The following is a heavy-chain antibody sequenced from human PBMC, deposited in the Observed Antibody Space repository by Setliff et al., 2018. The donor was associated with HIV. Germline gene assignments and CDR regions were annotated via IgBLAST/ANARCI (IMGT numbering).Heavy chain of an antibody. J-gene: IGHJ3*02. CDR3: ARDRGGEQHWNAFDI. CDR1: GFTFSSYG. D-gene: IGHD3-16*01. Sequence: PGGSLRLSCAASGFTFSSYGMHWVRQAPGKGLEWVALIWYDGSNKDYADSVKGRFTISRDNSKNTLYLQMNSLRGEDTAVYYCARDRGGEQHWNAFDIWGQGTMVTVSS. CDR2: IWYDGSNK. V-gene: IGHV3-33*01.